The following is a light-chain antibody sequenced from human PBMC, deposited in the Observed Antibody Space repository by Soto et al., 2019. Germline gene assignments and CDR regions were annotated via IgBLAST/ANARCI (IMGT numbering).Light chain of an antibody. CDR3: QQYNNWPPT. CDR1: QSVSSN. V-gene: IGKV3-15*01. CDR2: GAS. Sequence: EIVMTQSPATLSVSPGERATLSCRASQSVSSNLAWYQQKPGQAPRLLIYGASTRATGIPAMFSGSGSGTEFNLTISSLQSEDFAVYCCQQYNNWPPTFGQGTKVEIK. J-gene: IGKJ1*01.